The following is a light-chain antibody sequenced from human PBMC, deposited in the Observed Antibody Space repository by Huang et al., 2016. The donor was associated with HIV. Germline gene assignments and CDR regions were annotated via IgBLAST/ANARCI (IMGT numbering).Light chain of an antibody. CDR2: DAS. Sequence: DIQMTQSPSSLSASVGDRVTITCQASQDISNYLNWYQQKPGKAPKLLIYDASNLKTGVPSRFSGSGSGTDFTFTISSLQPEDVATYYCQQYDNLPCTFGQGTKLQIK. J-gene: IGKJ2*02. V-gene: IGKV1-33*01. CDR1: QDISNY. CDR3: QQYDNLPCT.